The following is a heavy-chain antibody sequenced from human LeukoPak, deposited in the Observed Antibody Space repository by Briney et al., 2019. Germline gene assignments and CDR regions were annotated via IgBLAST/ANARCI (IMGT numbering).Heavy chain of an antibody. CDR2: IYYSGST. CDR1: GGSISSYY. J-gene: IGHJ3*02. Sequence: PSETLSLTCTVSGGSISSYYWSWIRQPPGKGLEWIGYIYYSGSTNYNPSLKSRVTISVDTSKNQFSLKLSPVTAADTAVYYCARVTDDYGDSDAFDIWGQGTMVTVSS. V-gene: IGHV4-59*01. CDR3: ARVTDDYGDSDAFDI. D-gene: IGHD4-17*01.